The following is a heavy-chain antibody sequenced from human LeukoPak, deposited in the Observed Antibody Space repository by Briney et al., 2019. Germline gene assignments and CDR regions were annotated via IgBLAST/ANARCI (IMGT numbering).Heavy chain of an antibody. CDR1: GYTFTSYA. CDR3: ARLMGPPDY. Sequence: ASVKVSCKASGYTFTSYAMHWVRQAPGQRLEWMGWINAGNGNTKYSQKFQGRVTMTTDTSTSTAYLDLRSLRSDDTAVYFCARLMGPPDYWGQGTRVTVSS. CDR2: INAGNGNT. V-gene: IGHV1-3*01. J-gene: IGHJ4*02. D-gene: IGHD2-8*01.